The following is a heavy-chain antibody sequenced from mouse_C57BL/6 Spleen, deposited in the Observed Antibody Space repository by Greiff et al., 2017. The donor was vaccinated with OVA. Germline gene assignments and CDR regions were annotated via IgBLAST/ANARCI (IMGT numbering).Heavy chain of an antibody. CDR3: ARKNYGSILYAMDY. D-gene: IGHD1-1*01. CDR1: GFSLTSYG. V-gene: IGHV2-2*01. CDR2: IWSGGST. Sequence: VQLQESGPGLVQPSQSLSITCTVSGFSLTSYGVHWVRQSPGKGLEWLGVIWSGGSTDYNAAFISRLSISKDNSKSQVFFKMNSLQADDTAIYYCARKNYGSILYAMDYWGQGTSVTVSS. J-gene: IGHJ4*01.